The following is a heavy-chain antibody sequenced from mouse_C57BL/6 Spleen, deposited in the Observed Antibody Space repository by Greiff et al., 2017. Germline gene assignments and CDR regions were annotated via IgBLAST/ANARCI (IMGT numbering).Heavy chain of an antibody. CDR2: IDPETGGT. D-gene: IGHD4-1*01. V-gene: IGHV1-15*01. CDR1: GYTFTDYE. CDR3: TRSGTRDY. J-gene: IGHJ2*01. Sequence: QVHVKQSGAELVRPGASVTLSCKASGYTFTDYEMHWVKQTPVHGLEWIGAIDPETGGTAYNQKFKGQAILTADKSSSTAYMELRSLTSEDSAVYYCTRSGTRDYWGQGTTRTVSS.